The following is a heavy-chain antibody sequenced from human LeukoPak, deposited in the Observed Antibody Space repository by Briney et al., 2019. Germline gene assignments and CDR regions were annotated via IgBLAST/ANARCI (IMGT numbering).Heavy chain of an antibody. D-gene: IGHD5-18*01. CDR1: GLTFSSYA. CDR3: ARDGSGYSYGPNWFDP. V-gene: IGHV3-30-3*01. J-gene: IGHJ5*02. CDR2: ISYDGSNK. Sequence: PGGSLRLSCAASGLTFSSYAMHWVRQAPGKGLEWVAVISYDGSNKYYADSVRGRFTISRDNSKNTLYLQMNSLRAEDTAVYYCARDGSGYSYGPNWFDPWGQGTLVTVSS.